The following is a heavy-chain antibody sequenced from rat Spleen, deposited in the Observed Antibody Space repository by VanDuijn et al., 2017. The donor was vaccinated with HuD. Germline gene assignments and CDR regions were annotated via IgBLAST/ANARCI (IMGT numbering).Heavy chain of an antibody. CDR2: ISSDGRRN. V-gene: IGHV5-29*01. D-gene: IGHD1-6*01. Sequence: EVQLVESDGGLVQPGRSLKLSCAVSGFTFSDYYMAWVRQAPAKGLEWVATISSDGRRNYYRDSVKGRFTISRDNAKSSLYLQMDSLRSEATATYYCASLMYTPDYLGVMDVWGQGASVTVSS. CDR3: ASLMYTPDYLGVMDV. J-gene: IGHJ4*01. CDR1: GFTFSDYY.